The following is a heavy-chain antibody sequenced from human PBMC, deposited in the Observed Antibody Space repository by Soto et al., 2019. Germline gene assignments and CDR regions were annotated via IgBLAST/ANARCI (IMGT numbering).Heavy chain of an antibody. D-gene: IGHD7-27*01. J-gene: IGHJ4*02. Sequence: GGSLRLSCAASGFTFSSYEMNWVRQAPGKGLEWVSYISSSGSTIYYADSVKGRFTISRDNAKNSLYLQMNSLRAEDTAVYYCARLCLTADYWDQGTLVTVSS. CDR1: GFTFSSYE. CDR2: ISSSGSTI. V-gene: IGHV3-48*03. CDR3: ARLCLTADY.